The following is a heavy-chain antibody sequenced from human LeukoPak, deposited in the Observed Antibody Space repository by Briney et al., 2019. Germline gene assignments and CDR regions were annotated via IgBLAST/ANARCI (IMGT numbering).Heavy chain of an antibody. V-gene: IGHV3-23*01. CDR2: ISGSGGST. Sequence: GGSLRLSCAASGFTFSSYAMGWVRQAPGKGLEWVSAISGSGGSTYYADSVKGRFTISRDNSKNTLYLQMNSLRAEDTAVYYCAKVGTSIAARRGRPYYFDYWGQGTLVTVSS. J-gene: IGHJ4*02. CDR3: AKVGTSIAARRGRPYYFDY. CDR1: GFTFSSYA. D-gene: IGHD6-6*01.